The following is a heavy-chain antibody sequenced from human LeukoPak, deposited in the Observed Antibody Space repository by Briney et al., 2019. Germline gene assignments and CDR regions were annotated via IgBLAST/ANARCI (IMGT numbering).Heavy chain of an antibody. D-gene: IGHD3-22*01. CDR2: ISSSSSTI. V-gene: IGHV3-48*02. J-gene: IGHJ4*02. Sequence: PGGSLRLSCAASGFTFSSYSMNWVRQAPGKGLEWVSYISSSSSTIYYADSVKGRFTISRDNAKNSLYLQMTSLRDEDTAVYYCARVAYDSSGNFDYWGQGTLVTVSS. CDR3: ARVAYDSSGNFDY. CDR1: GFTFSSYS.